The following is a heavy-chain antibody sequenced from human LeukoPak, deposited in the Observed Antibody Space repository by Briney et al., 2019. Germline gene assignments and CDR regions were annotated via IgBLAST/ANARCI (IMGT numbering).Heavy chain of an antibody. J-gene: IGHJ6*03. CDR3: ARVPTIYYYMDV. D-gene: IGHD3-3*01. Sequence: ASVKVSCKASGYTFTGHYIHWVRQAPGQGLEWMGWIHPNTGGTKYAQKFQGRVTITRNTSISTAYMELSSLRSEDTAVYYCARVPTIYYYMDVWGKGTTVTVSS. CDR1: GYTFTGHY. V-gene: IGHV1-2*02. CDR2: IHPNTGGT.